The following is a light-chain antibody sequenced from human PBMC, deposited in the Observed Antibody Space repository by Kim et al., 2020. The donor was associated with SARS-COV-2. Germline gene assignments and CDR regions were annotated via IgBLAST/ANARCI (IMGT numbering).Light chain of an antibody. V-gene: IGKV3-20*01. CDR1: QSDSSNY. Sequence: GERATYSCRANQSDSSNYLAWYQQKPGQAPRLLIYGASSRTTGIPDRFSGSGSGTDFTLTITRLEPEDFAVYYCQQYSSSPATFGQGTKVDIK. CDR3: QQYSSSPAT. J-gene: IGKJ1*01. CDR2: GAS.